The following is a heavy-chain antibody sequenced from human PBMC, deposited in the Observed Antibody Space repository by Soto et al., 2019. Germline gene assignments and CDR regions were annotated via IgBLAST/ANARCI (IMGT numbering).Heavy chain of an antibody. CDR2: IYNSGST. CDR1: GDSMSTDY. D-gene: IGHD3-22*01. Sequence: PSWTLSLTSTVSGDSMSTDYWTWIRQPPGKGLEWIGYIYNSGSTKYNPSLKSRVTMSVDTSTKEFSLRMSSVTAADTAVYYCARGSNFYDTRGFLDYWGQGALVTVPS. CDR3: ARGSNFYDTRGFLDY. V-gene: IGHV4-59*01. J-gene: IGHJ4*02.